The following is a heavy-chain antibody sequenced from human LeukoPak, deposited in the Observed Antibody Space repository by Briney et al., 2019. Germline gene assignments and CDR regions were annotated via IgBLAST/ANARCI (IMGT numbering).Heavy chain of an antibody. J-gene: IGHJ5*02. CDR2: IGGGGTRT. CDR3: AKDFGHDDYTNWFDP. Sequence: PGGSLRLSCSASGFTFSSNAMSWVRQAPGKGLEWVSTIGGGGTRTYYADSVKGRFTISRDNSKNTLYLQMNSLRAEDTAVYYCAKDFGHDDYTNWFDPWGQGAMVIVSS. D-gene: IGHD4-17*01. V-gene: IGHV3-23*01. CDR1: GFTFSSNA.